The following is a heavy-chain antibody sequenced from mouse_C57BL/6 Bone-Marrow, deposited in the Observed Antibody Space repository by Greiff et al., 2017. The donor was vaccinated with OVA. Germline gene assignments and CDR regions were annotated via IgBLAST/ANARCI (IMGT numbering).Heavy chain of an antibody. V-gene: IGHV5-4*01. Sequence: EVQLVESGGGLVKPGGSLNLSCAASGFTFSSYAMSWVRQTPEKRLEWVATISDGGSYTYYPDNVKGRFTISRDNAKNNLYLQMSHLKSEDTAMYYCARDSIPYAMDYWGQGTSVTVSS. CDR2: ISDGGSYT. CDR1: GFTFSSYA. D-gene: IGHD2-10*02. J-gene: IGHJ4*01. CDR3: ARDSIPYAMDY.